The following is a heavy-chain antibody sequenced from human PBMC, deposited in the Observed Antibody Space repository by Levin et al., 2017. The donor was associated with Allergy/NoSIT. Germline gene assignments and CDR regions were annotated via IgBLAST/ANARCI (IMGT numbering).Heavy chain of an antibody. D-gene: IGHD2-15*01. CDR1: GFTFSNYA. CDR2: ISFDGSNK. CDR3: AKDRGCGGSCYDWGGGFDT. J-gene: IGHJ5*02. Sequence: AGGSLRLSCAVSGFTFSNYAMHWVRQAPGKGLEWVATISFDGSNKYYLDSVKGRFAISRDNSKNRLYLQMNTPRAEDTAVYYCAKDRGCGGSCYDWGGGFDTWGQGTLVTVSS. V-gene: IGHV3-30*18.